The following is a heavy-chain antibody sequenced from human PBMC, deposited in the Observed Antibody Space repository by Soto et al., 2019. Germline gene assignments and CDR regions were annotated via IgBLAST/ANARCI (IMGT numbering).Heavy chain of an antibody. J-gene: IGHJ6*02. CDR1: GGTFSSYA. Sequence: SVKVSCKASGGTFSSYAISWVRQAPGQGLEWMGGIIPIFGTANYAQKFQGRVTITADESTSTAYMELSSLRSEDTAVYYCASVSITMVRGVTVNYYCGMDVWGQGTTVTVSS. V-gene: IGHV1-69*13. D-gene: IGHD3-10*01. CDR2: IIPIFGTA. CDR3: ASVSITMVRGVTVNYYCGMDV.